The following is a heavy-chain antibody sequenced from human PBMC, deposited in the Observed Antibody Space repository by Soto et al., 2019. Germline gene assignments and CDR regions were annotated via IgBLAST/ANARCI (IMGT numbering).Heavy chain of an antibody. CDR3: ARDRQSSGWLDAFDI. Sequence: EVQLVESGGGLVQPGGSLRLSCAASGFTVSSNYMSWVRQPPGKGLEWVSVILNGGSTYYADSVKGRFTISRHSSMNTMYLQMDSLRAEDTAVYYCARDRQSSGWLDAFDIWGQGTMVTVSS. J-gene: IGHJ3*02. CDR1: GFTVSSNY. CDR2: ILNGGST. D-gene: IGHD6-19*01. V-gene: IGHV3-53*04.